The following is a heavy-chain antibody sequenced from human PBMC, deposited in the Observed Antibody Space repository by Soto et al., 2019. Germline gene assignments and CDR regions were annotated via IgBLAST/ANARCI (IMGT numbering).Heavy chain of an antibody. CDR2: IYYSGST. J-gene: IGHJ3*02. D-gene: IGHD6-13*01. Sequence: QLQLQESGPGLVKPSETLSLTCTVSGGSISSSSYYWGWIRQPPGKGLEWIGSIYYSGSTYYNPSLKSRVTISVDTSKIQFSLQLSSVPAADTAVYYCARPPPYSSSWSWWSDAFDIWGPGTMVTVSS. CDR3: ARPPPYSSSWSWWSDAFDI. CDR1: GGSISSSSYY. V-gene: IGHV4-39*01.